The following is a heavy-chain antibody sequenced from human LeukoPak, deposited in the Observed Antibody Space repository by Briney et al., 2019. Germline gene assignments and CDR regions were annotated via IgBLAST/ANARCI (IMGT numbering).Heavy chain of an antibody. V-gene: IGHV4-61*01. D-gene: IGHD2-2*01. CDR2: IHYSGST. CDR1: GGSVSSGSYY. Sequence: PSETLSLTCTVYGGSVSSGSYYWSWIRQPPGKGLEWIGYIHYSGSTNYNPSLESRVTISVDTSKNQFSLKLNSVTAADTAVYYCARDKGYCSSTSCYGLDYWGQGTLVTVSS. J-gene: IGHJ4*02. CDR3: ARDKGYCSSTSCYGLDY.